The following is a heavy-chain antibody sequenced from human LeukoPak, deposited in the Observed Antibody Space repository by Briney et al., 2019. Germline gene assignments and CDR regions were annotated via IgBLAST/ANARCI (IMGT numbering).Heavy chain of an antibody. CDR3: ARGGIAAAGTIPEDWFDP. D-gene: IGHD6-13*01. CDR1: GHTFTGYY. J-gene: IGHJ5*02. V-gene: IGHV1-2*06. CDR2: INPNSGGT. Sequence: PSVKVSCKASGHTFTGYYMHWVRQAPGQGLEWMGRINPNSGGTNYAQKFQGRVTMTRDTSISTAYMELSRLRSDDTAVYYCARGGIAAAGTIPEDWFDPWGQGTLVTVSS.